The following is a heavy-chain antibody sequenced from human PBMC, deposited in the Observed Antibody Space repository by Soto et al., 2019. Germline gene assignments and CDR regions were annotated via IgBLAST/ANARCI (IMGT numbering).Heavy chain of an antibody. J-gene: IGHJ6*02. Sequence: QVQLVQSGAEVKMPGASVRVSCKSSGYPFTHYGITWIRQAPGQGLEWMGWISPFNGNTNYGQTVQGRVTLTTETSTSTVYMELRSLRSDDTAVYYCARDQSFDRTYYYGIDVWGQWTTVTVSS. V-gene: IGHV1-18*01. CDR3: ARDQSFDRTYYYGIDV. CDR1: GYPFTHYG. CDR2: ISPFNGNT.